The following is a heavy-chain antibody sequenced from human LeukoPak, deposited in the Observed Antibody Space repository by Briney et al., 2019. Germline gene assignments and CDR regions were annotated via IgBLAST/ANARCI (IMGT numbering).Heavy chain of an antibody. Sequence: GRSLRLSCAASGFTFSNYGMHWVRQAAGKGLEWVAVIWYDGSNKFHADSVKGRFTISRDNSKNTVYLQMTSLRAEDTAVYYCAGRGDGNLYYFDHWGQGTLVTASS. J-gene: IGHJ4*02. D-gene: IGHD5-24*01. CDR2: IWYDGSNK. CDR1: GFTFSNYG. V-gene: IGHV3-33*01. CDR3: AGRGDGNLYYFDH.